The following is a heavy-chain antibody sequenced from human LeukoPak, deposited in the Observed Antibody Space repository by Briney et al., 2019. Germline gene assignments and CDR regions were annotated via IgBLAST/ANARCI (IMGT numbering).Heavy chain of an antibody. CDR2: ISSSSSYI. D-gene: IGHD3-16*01. Sequence: PGGSLRLSCAASGFTFSSYSMNWVRQAPGKGLEWVSSISSSSSYIYYADSVKGRFTISRDNAKNSLYLQMNSLRAEDTAVYYCARIGRGGIVDYFDYWGQGTLVTVSA. V-gene: IGHV3-21*01. J-gene: IGHJ4*02. CDR3: ARIGRGGIVDYFDY. CDR1: GFTFSSYS.